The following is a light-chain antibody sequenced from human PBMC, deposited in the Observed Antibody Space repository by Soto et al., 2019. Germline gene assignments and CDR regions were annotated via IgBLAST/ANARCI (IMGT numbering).Light chain of an antibody. CDR2: RAS. Sequence: IKMTQSPSSLSASEGDRVTITCRASQSISTWLAWFQQKPGKAPKLLIYRASSLEGGAPSRFSGSGSGTEFTLTISSLQPDDFATYYCQQYDSYPWTFGQGTNV. J-gene: IGKJ1*01. CDR3: QQYDSYPWT. CDR1: QSISTW. V-gene: IGKV1-5*03.